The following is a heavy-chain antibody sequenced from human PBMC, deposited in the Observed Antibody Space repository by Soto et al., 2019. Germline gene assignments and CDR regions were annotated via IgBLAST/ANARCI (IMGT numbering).Heavy chain of an antibody. CDR2: ISSGSKTI. CDR3: AREDILGARSFDY. J-gene: IGHJ4*02. Sequence: PGGSLRLSCVASGFTFSSYSVNWVRQAPGKGLEWVSYISSGSKTIYYADSVKGRFTVSRDNAKNSQFLQMNSLRDEDTAVYYCAREDILGARSFDYWGQGTLVTVSS. D-gene: IGHD1-26*01. V-gene: IGHV3-48*02. CDR1: GFTFSSYS.